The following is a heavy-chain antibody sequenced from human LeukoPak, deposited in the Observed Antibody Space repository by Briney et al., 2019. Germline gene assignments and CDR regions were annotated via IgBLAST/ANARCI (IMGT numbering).Heavy chain of an antibody. V-gene: IGHV4-59*01. CDR2: IHYSGST. Sequence: SETLSLTCTVSGGAMSGYYWTWIRQSPGRRLEWIAYIHYSGSTNYNPSLKSRVTISVDTSKNRFSLRLNSVTAADTAVYYCARLRGNYFPDYWGQGTLVTVSS. CDR1: GGAMSGYY. D-gene: IGHD4-11*01. J-gene: IGHJ4*02. CDR3: ARLRGNYFPDY.